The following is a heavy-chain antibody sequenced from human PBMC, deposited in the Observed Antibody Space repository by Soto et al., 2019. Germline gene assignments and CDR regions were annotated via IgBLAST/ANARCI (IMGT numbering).Heavy chain of an antibody. J-gene: IGHJ4*02. V-gene: IGHV3-30-3*01. CDR3: ARDTKTGMASYFDY. CDR1: GFTFSSYA. D-gene: IGHD1-1*01. Sequence: QVQLVESGGGVVQPGRSLRLSCAASGFTFSSYAMHWVRQAPGKGLEWVAVISYDGSNKYYADSVKGRFTISRDNSKNTLYLQKNSLRAEDTAVYYCARDTKTGMASYFDYWGQGTLVTVSS. CDR2: ISYDGSNK.